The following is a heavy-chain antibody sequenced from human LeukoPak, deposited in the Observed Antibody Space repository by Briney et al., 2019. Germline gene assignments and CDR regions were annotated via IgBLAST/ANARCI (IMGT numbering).Heavy chain of an antibody. V-gene: IGHV1-69*05. CDR2: IIPIFGTA. D-gene: IGHD1-26*01. CDR1: GGTFSSYA. CDR3: ASNSGSRYNWFHP. Sequence: SVKVSCKASGGTFSSYAISWVRQAPGQGLEWMGRIIPIFGTANYAQKFQGRVTITTDESTNTAYMELSSLRSEDTAVYYCASNSGSRYNWFHPWGQGTLLTVSS. J-gene: IGHJ5*02.